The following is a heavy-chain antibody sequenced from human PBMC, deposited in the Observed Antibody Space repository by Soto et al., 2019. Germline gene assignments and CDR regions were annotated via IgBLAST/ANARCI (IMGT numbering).Heavy chain of an antibody. CDR2: ISSSSSYI. J-gene: IGHJ4*02. CDR1: GFTFSSYS. D-gene: IGHD6-6*01. CDR3: ARTRRQLGNLDY. Sequence: EVQLVESGGGLVKPGGSLRLSCAASGFTFSSYSMNWVRQAPGKGLEWVSSISSSSSYIYYADSVKGRFTISRDNAKNSLYLQMNSLRAEDTAVYYCARTRRQLGNLDYWGQGTLVTVSS. V-gene: IGHV3-21*01.